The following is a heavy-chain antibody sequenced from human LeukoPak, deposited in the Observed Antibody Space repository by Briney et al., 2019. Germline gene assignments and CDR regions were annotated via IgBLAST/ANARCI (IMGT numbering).Heavy chain of an antibody. CDR3: ARHATTVTVYYFDY. Sequence: SETLSLTCAVSGCSISSGYYWGWIRQPPGKGLEWIGSIYHSGSTYYNPSLKSRVTISVDTSKNQFSLKLSFVTAADTAVYYCARHATTVTVYYFDYWGQGTLVTVSS. J-gene: IGHJ4*02. D-gene: IGHD4-17*01. V-gene: IGHV4-38-2*01. CDR1: GCSISSGYY. CDR2: IYHSGST.